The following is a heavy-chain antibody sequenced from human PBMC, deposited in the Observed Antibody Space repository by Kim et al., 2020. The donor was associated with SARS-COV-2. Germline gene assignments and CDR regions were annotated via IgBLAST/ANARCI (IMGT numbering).Heavy chain of an antibody. CDR3: ARGLAAGNKNWFDP. V-gene: IGHV4-39*07. J-gene: IGHJ5*02. Sequence: SETLSLTCTVSGGSISSSSYYWGWIRQPPGKGLEWIGSIYYSGSTYYNPSLKSQVTISVDTSKNQFSLTLSGVTAAETAVYYCARGLAAGNKNWFDPWGQGTLVPVSS. CDR2: IYYSGST. CDR1: GGSISSSSYY. D-gene: IGHD6-13*01.